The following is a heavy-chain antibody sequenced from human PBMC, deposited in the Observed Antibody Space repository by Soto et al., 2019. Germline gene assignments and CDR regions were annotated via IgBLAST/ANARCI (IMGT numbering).Heavy chain of an antibody. V-gene: IGHV4-39*01. CDR2: TYHSGSN. J-gene: IGHJ1*01. CDR3: GKPYTSGWHYVHH. CDR1: GDSSRGSTSY. Sequence: QLQLQESGPRLVKPSETLSLTCGVSGDSSRGSTSYWGWIRQPPGQGLQWLGSTYHSGSNYYNSSLKSRVTISVDTSKTQFSLKLRSVTAADTAVYCCGKPYTSGWHYVHHWGRGTLVTVSS. D-gene: IGHD6-19*01.